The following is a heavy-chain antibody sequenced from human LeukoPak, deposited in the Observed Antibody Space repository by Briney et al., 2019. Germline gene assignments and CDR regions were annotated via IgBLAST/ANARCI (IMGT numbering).Heavy chain of an antibody. CDR2: ISSSSSYI. CDR1: GFTFSSYS. J-gene: IGHJ4*02. CDR3: ARAGANYFHY. V-gene: IGHV3-21*01. Sequence: GGSLRLSCAASGFTFSSYSMNWVRQAPGKGREWVSSISSSSSYIYYADSVKGRFTISRDNAKNSLYMQLNSLRAEDTAVYYCARAGANYFHYWGQGALDTVSS. D-gene: IGHD1-26*01.